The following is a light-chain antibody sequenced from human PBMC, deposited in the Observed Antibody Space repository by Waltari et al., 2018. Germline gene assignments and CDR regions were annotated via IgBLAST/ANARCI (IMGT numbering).Light chain of an antibody. J-gene: IGKJ2*01. Sequence: PGERATLSCRASQSVSSSYLAWYQQKPGQAPRLLIYGASSRATGIPDRFSGSGSGTDFTLTISRLEPEDFAVYYCQQYGSSPYTFGQGTKLEIK. V-gene: IGKV3-20*01. CDR1: QSVSSSY. CDR3: QQYGSSPYT. CDR2: GAS.